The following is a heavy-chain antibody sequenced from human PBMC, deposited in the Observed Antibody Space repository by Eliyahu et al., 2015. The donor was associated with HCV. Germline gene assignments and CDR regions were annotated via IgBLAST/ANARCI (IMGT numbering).Heavy chain of an antibody. D-gene: IGHD5-24*01. Sequence: QVQLVQSGVEVKMPGASVXLXCXASGYTFTGNYIHWVRQAPGQGLEWMGWITPNNGATKYAQTLQGRVTVTRDTSINTAYMELSSLRSDDTAVYYCAKGREGYQYAMDVWGQGTTVTVSS. J-gene: IGHJ6*02. CDR1: GYTFTGNY. CDR3: AKGREGYQYAMDV. CDR2: ITPNNGAT. V-gene: IGHV1-2*02.